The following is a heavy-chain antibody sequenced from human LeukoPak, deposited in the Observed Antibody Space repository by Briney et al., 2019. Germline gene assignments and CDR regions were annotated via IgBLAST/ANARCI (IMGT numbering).Heavy chain of an antibody. J-gene: IGHJ6*03. CDR3: AKGASTNLPLGYYYMDV. V-gene: IGHV3-30*02. CDR1: GYTFSSYG. Sequence: GGSLRLSCAASGYTFSSYGMHWVRQAPGKGLEWVAFIRYDGSNKYYADSVKGRFTISRDNSKNTLYLQMNSLRAEDTAVYYCAKGASTNLPLGYYYMDVWGKGTTVTASS. D-gene: IGHD2-2*01. CDR2: IRYDGSNK.